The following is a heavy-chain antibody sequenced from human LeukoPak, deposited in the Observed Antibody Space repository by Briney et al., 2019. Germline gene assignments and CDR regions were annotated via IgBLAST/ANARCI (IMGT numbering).Heavy chain of an antibody. J-gene: IGHJ4*02. V-gene: IGHV4-59*12. Sequence: SETLSLTCTVSGGSISSYYWSWIRQPPGKGLEWIGYIYYSGSTNYNPSLKSRVTISVDTSKNQFSLKLSSVTAADTAVYYCARVGIWGSYRYTRDFDYWGQGTLVTVSS. CDR2: IYYSGST. D-gene: IGHD3-16*02. CDR3: ARVGIWGSYRYTRDFDY. CDR1: GGSISSYY.